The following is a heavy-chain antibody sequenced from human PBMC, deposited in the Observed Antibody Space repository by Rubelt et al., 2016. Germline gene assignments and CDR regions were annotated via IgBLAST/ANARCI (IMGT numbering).Heavy chain of an antibody. V-gene: IGHV7-4-1*02. CDR1: GGTFSSYA. Sequence: QVQLVQSGAEVKKPGSSVKVSCKASGGTFSSYAISWVRQAPGQGLEWMGWIKANSGKPTYAQGLTGRFVFSLDTSVSTAYLQISSLKTEDAAVYYCARGLAGAAPDHWGQGTLVTVSS. D-gene: IGHD3-10*01. CDR2: IKANSGKP. CDR3: ARGLAGAAPDH. J-gene: IGHJ4*02.